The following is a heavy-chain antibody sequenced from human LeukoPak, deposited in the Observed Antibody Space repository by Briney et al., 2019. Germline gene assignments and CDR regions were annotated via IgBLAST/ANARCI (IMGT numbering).Heavy chain of an antibody. D-gene: IGHD6-13*01. CDR1: GFTFDDYA. J-gene: IGHJ3*02. Sequence: GGSLRLSCAASGFTFDDYAMHWVRQAPGKGLEWVSGISWNSGSIGYADSVKGRFTISRDNAENSLYLQMNSLRAEDTALYYCAKDMAAATSDAFDIWGQGTMVTVSS. V-gene: IGHV3-9*01. CDR3: AKDMAAATSDAFDI. CDR2: ISWNSGSI.